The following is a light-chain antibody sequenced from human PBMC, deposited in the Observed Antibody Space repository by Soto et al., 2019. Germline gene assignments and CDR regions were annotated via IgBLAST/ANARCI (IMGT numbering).Light chain of an antibody. CDR1: QSISRS. CDR2: DAS. CDR3: HQYNSWPPGT. J-gene: IGKJ2*01. Sequence: EIVLTQSPAILSVSPGERATLSCRASQSISRSLAWYPQKPGQAPRLLISDASTRAPGIPARFSGSGSGTEITLTISSPQSEDFALYSCHQYNSWPPGTFGQGTK. V-gene: IGKV3-15*01.